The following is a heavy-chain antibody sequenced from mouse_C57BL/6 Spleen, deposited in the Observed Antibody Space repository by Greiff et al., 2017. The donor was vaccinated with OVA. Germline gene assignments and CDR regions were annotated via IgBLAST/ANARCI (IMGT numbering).Heavy chain of an antibody. CDR2: ISYDGSN. V-gene: IGHV3-6*01. CDR1: GYSITSGYY. CDR3: ARGEAVVPYYAMDY. D-gene: IGHD1-1*01. Sequence: EVQLQESGPGLVKPSQSLSLTCSVTGYSITSGYYWNWIRQFPGNKLEWMGYISYDGSNNYNPSLKNRISITRDTSKNQFFLKLNSVTTEDTATYYCARGEAVVPYYAMDYWGQGTSVTVSS. J-gene: IGHJ4*01.